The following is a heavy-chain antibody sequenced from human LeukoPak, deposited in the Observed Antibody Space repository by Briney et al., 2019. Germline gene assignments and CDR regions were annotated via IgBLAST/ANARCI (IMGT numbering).Heavy chain of an antibody. J-gene: IGHJ4*02. D-gene: IGHD6-13*01. V-gene: IGHV3-23*01. CDR3: ARGARGSSTWSTGGPFDY. Sequence: PGGSLRLSCAASGFSFSTYAMSWVRQAPGKGLEWVSVISGSGGDTDYADSVKGRFTISRDNSKNTLFLQMNSLRVEDTALYYCARGARGSSTWSTGGPFDYWGQGALVTVSS. CDR2: ISGSGGDT. CDR1: GFSFSTYA.